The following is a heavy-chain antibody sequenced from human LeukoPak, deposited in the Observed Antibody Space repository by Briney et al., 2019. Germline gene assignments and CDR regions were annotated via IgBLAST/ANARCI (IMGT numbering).Heavy chain of an antibody. CDR2: IKQDGSEK. Sequence: GGSLRLSCAASGFTFSSYWMSWVRQAPGKGLEWVANIKQDGSEKYYVDSVKGRFTISRDNAKNSLYLQTNSLRAEDTAVYYCAGGPDYGDYGGAFDIWGQGTMVTVSS. CDR1: GFTFSSYW. V-gene: IGHV3-7*01. D-gene: IGHD4-17*01. J-gene: IGHJ3*02. CDR3: AGGPDYGDYGGAFDI.